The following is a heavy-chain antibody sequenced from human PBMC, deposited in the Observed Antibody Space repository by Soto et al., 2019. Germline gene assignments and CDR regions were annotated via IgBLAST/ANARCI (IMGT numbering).Heavy chain of an antibody. CDR1: GGTFNSYT. Sequence: SVKVSCKASGGTFNSYTINWVRQAPGRGLEWVGQVVPMYDSVNYAENFQGRVTITADKSTKTAYMELTSLRSEDTALYFCASWRSYSGSYCFDYWGQGTLVTVSS. D-gene: IGHD1-26*01. V-gene: IGHV1-69*06. CDR3: ASWRSYSGSYCFDY. J-gene: IGHJ4*02. CDR2: VVPMYDSV.